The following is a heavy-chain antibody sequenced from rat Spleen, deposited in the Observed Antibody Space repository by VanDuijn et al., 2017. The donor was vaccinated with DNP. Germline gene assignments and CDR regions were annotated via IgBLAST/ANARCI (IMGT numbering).Heavy chain of an antibody. CDR3: LKHLDA. J-gene: IGHJ4*01. CDR1: GFTFNNYW. CDR2: ITSSGGST. V-gene: IGHV5-31*01. Sequence: EVQLVESGGGLVQPGRSLKLSCVASGFTFNNYWMTWIRQVPGKGLEWVASITSSGGSTYYPDSVKGRFTISRDNAENTVYLQINSLRSEDTATYYCLKHLDAWGQGTSVTVSS.